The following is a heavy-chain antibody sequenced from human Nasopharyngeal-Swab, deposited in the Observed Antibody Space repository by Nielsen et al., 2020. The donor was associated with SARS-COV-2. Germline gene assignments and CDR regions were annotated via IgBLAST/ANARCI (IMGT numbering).Heavy chain of an antibody. D-gene: IGHD3-22*01. V-gene: IGHV4-59*01. CDR3: ARDVYDSSGYYYQDY. J-gene: IGHJ4*02. Sequence: SETLSLPCTVSGGSISSYYWSWIRQPPGKGLEWIGYIYYSGSTNYNPSLKSRVTISVDTSKNQFSLKLSSVTAADTAVYYCARDVYDSSGYYYQDYWGQGTLVTVSS. CDR1: GGSISSYY. CDR2: IYYSGST.